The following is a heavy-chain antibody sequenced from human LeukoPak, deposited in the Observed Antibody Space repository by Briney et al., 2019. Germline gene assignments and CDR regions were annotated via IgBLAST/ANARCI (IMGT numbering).Heavy chain of an antibody. CDR2: IFFSGST. V-gene: IGHV4-59*08. CDR3: ARHHSLVPGGSFDY. CDR1: GGSISGYY. J-gene: IGHJ4*02. D-gene: IGHD1-1*01. Sequence: SETLSLTCNVSGGSISGYYWSWIRQPSGKGLEWIGYIFFSGSTSYNPSLKTRVTISVDTSKNQFSLKLGSVTAADTALYYCARHHSLVPGGSFDYWGQGTLVTVSS.